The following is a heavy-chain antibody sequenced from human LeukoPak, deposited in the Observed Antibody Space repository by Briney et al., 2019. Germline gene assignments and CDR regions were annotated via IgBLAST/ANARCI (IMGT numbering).Heavy chain of an antibody. J-gene: IGHJ4*02. CDR2: ISYNRDGI. Sequence: PGGSLRLSCVASGFTFDDYAMHWVRQAPGKGLEWVSGISYNRDGIGYADSVKGRFTVSRDNAKNSLYLQMNSLRSEDTALYYCAKGAAAGIRGYFDYWGQGILVTVYS. V-gene: IGHV3-9*01. CDR1: GFTFDDYA. CDR3: AKGAAAGIRGYFDY. D-gene: IGHD6-25*01.